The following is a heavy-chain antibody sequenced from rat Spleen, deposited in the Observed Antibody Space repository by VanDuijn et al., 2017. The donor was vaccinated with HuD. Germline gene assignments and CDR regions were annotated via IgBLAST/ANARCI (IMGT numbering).Heavy chain of an antibody. V-gene: IGHV5-19*01. CDR3: ARHGGLRNWFTY. CDR1: GLSFSAYG. J-gene: IGHJ3*01. D-gene: IGHD4-1*01. CDR2: IGPTGVST. Sequence: EVQLVESGGGLVQPGRSLKLSCSVSGLSFSAYGMQWIRQAPTKGLDWVASIGPTGVSTYYRDSVKGRFTISRDDANSTQFLLMDSLRSEDMATYYCARHGGLRNWFTYWGQGTLVTVSS.